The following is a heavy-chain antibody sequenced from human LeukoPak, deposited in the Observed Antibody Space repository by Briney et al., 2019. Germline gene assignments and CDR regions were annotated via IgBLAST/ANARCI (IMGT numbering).Heavy chain of an antibody. CDR3: ARAITKDIVVVPAAIQGDYYYYYMDV. D-gene: IGHD2-2*02. J-gene: IGHJ6*03. CDR1: GGTFSSYA. CDR2: IIPIFGTA. V-gene: IGHV1-69*05. Sequence: GASVKVSCKASGGTFSSYAISWVRQAPGQGLEWMGGIIPIFGTANYAQKFQGRVTITTDESTSTAYMELSSLRSEDTAVYYCARAITKDIVVVPAAIQGDYYYYYMDVWGKGTTVTVSS.